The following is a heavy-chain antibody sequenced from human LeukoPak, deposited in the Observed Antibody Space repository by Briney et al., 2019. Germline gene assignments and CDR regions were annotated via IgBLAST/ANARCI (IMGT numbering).Heavy chain of an antibody. CDR1: GFTVSSNY. D-gene: IGHD3-22*01. V-gene: IGHV3-66*01. J-gene: IGHJ4*02. CDR2: IYSGGST. Sequence: GGSLRLSCAASGFTVSSNYMSRVRQAPGKGLEWVSVIYSGGSTYYADSVKGRFTISRDNSKNTLYLQMNRLRAEDTAVYYYAREVYYDSSAKHFDYWGQGTLVTVSS. CDR3: AREVYYDSSAKHFDY.